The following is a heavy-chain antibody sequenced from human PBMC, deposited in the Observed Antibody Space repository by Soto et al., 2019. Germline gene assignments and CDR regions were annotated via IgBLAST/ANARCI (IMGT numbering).Heavy chain of an antibody. CDR2: IYYSGST. V-gene: IGHV4-59*01. CDR1: GGSISSYY. Sequence: SETLSLTCTVSGGSISSYYWSWIWQPPGKGLEWIGYIYYSGSTNYNPSLKSRVTISVDTSKNQFSLKLSSVTAADTAVYYCARAVPLWSFDYWGQGTLVTVSS. CDR3: ARAVPLWSFDY. J-gene: IGHJ4*02. D-gene: IGHD3-10*01.